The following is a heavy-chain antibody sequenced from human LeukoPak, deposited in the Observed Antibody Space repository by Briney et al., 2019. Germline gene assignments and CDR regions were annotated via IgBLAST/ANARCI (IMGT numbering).Heavy chain of an antibody. CDR1: GGSISSYY. Sequence: SETLSLTCTVSGGSISSYYWSWIRQPPGKGLEWIGYIYYSGSTNYNPSLKSRVTISVDTSKNQFSLKLSSVTAADTAVYYCARTDSSGYYPPRGFDSWGQGTLVTVSS. J-gene: IGHJ5*01. D-gene: IGHD3-22*01. V-gene: IGHV4-59*01. CDR2: IYYSGST. CDR3: ARTDSSGYYPPRGFDS.